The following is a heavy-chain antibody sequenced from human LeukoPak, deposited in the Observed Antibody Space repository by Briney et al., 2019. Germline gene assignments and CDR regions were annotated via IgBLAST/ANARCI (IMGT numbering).Heavy chain of an antibody. J-gene: IGHJ4*01. D-gene: IGHD6-13*01. V-gene: IGHV3-23*01. CDR2: ISGNGVNP. CDR3: AKVDSPIIAAAGTVKPFDY. CDR1: GFTFSSYA. Sequence: GGSLRLSCAASGFTFSSYAMSWVRHAPGKGLEWVSSISGNGVNPYYADSVKGRFTISRHNSENTLYLQMNGLRAEDTATYYCAKVDSPIIAAAGTVKPFDYWGHGTLVTVSS.